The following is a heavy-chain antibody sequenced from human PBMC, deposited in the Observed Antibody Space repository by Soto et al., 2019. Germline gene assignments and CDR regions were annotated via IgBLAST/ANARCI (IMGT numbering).Heavy chain of an antibody. D-gene: IGHD6-19*01. Sequence: EVQLLGSGGGLVQPGGSLRLSCAASGFTFSSYAMSWVRQAPGKGLEWVSGISGSGVSTHYADSVKGRFNISRDNSKNTLYLPMNSLRAEDTAVYYCAKEVAYSSGYYYFDYWGQGTLVTVSS. V-gene: IGHV3-23*01. J-gene: IGHJ4*02. CDR3: AKEVAYSSGYYYFDY. CDR1: GFTFSSYA. CDR2: ISGSGVST.